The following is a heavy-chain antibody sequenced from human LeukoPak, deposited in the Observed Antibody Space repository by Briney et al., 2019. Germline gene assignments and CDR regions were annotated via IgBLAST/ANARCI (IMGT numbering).Heavy chain of an antibody. CDR2: IYSGGST. J-gene: IGHJ3*02. V-gene: IGHV3-66*01. D-gene: IGHD3-3*01. CDR3: ARGVTNSDAFNI. CDR1: GFTVSSNY. Sequence: GGSLRLSCEVSGFTVSSNYMTWVRQAPGKGLEWVSVIYSGGSTYYADSVKGRFTISRDNSKNTLFLQMSSLRAEDTAVYFCARGVTNSDAFNIWGQGTMVTVSS.